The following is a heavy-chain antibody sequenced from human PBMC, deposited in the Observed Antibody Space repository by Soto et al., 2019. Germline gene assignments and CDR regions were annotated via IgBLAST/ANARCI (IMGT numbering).Heavy chain of an antibody. CDR3: ARCYCSVGSCYTCWHFDL. Sequence: QVQLVQSGAEVKKPGASVKVSCKASGYTFNNYGISWVRQAPGQGLEWMGWIGPYNGNTDHAQNFQGRFTMTTYTSTNTAYMELRSLRSDDTALYYCARCYCSVGSCYTCWHFDLWGRGTLVTVSS. CDR2: IGPYNGNT. J-gene: IGHJ2*01. CDR1: GYTFNNYG. D-gene: IGHD2-15*01. V-gene: IGHV1-18*01.